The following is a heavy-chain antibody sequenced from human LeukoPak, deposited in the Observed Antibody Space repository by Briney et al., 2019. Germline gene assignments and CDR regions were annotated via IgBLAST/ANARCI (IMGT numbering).Heavy chain of an antibody. CDR3: AREIRGSGSYV. CDR2: IIPIFGTA. D-gene: IGHD1-26*01. J-gene: IGHJ4*02. CDR1: GYTFTGYY. Sequence: GASVKVSCKASGYTFTGYYMHWVRQAPGQGLEWMGGIIPIFGTANYAQKFQGRVTITADESTSTAYMELSSLRSEGTAVYYCAREIRGSGSYVWGQGTLVTVSS. V-gene: IGHV1-69*13.